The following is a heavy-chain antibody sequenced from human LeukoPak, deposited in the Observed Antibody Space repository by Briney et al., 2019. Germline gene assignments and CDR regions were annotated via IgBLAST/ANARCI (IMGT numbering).Heavy chain of an antibody. V-gene: IGHV1-69*01. Sequence: GSSVKVSCKASGGTFSSYAISWVRQAPGQGLEWMGGIIPIFGTANYAQKFQGRVTITADESTSTAYMELSSLRSEDTAVYYCAGGNPWGYHYYYMDVWGKGTTVTVSS. J-gene: IGHJ6*03. D-gene: IGHD7-27*01. CDR1: GGTFSSYA. CDR3: AGGNPWGYHYYYMDV. CDR2: IIPIFGTA.